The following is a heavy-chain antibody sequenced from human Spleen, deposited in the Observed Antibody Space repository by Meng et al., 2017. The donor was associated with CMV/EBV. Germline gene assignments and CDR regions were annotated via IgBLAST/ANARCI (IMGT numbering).Heavy chain of an antibody. J-gene: IGHJ4*02. CDR3: ARGGGYTVLDY. CDR2: INPSGGST. CDR1: GYTFTSYY. V-gene: IGHV1-46*01. Sequence: ASVKVSCKASGYTFTSYYMHWVRQAPGQGLEWMGIINPSGGSTSYAQKFQGRVTMTTDTSTSTAYMELRSLRSDDTAVYYCARGGGYTVLDYWGQGTLVTVSS. D-gene: IGHD1-1*01.